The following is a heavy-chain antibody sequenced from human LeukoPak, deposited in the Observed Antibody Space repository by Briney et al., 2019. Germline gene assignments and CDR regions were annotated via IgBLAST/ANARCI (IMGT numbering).Heavy chain of an antibody. D-gene: IGHD5-18*01. CDR2: IHYIGGT. J-gene: IGHJ5*02. Sequence: SETLSLTCSVSGDPVSSGGYYWSWIRQHPGKGLEWIGYIHYIGGTFYNPSLKSRVTISLDTSRNQFSLELKSVTAADTAVYYCALRGYSYGTGWFDPWGQGTLVTVSS. V-gene: IGHV4-31*02. CDR3: ALRGYSYGTGWFDP. CDR1: GDPVSSGGYY.